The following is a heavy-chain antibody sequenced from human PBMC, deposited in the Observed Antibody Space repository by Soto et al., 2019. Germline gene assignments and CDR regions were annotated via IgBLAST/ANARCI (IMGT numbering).Heavy chain of an antibody. Sequence: QVQLVESGGGVVQPGRSLRLSCAASGFTFSSYGMHWVRQAPGKGLEWVAVISYDGTNKYYADSVKGRFTISRDNSKNTLYLQMNSLRAEDTAVYYCAKKAVAYYHCGMDVWGQGTTVTVSS. CDR2: ISYDGTNK. V-gene: IGHV3-30*18. J-gene: IGHJ6*02. D-gene: IGHD2-15*01. CDR1: GFTFSSYG. CDR3: AKKAVAYYHCGMDV.